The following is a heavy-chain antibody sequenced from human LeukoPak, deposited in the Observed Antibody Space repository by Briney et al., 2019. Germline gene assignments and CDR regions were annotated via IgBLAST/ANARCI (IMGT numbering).Heavy chain of an antibody. J-gene: IGHJ4*02. CDR2: ISDSGHYI. Sequence: GSLRLSFAASGFLFSRYTMSWVRPAPGKGLEWVSSISDSGHYIFYADSVKGRFTFSRDNAKNSVYLQMNSLRVEDTAIYFCARAGQQLVHDYWGQGTLVTLSS. CDR3: ARAGQQLVHDY. CDR1: GFLFSRYT. V-gene: IGHV3-21*01. D-gene: IGHD6-13*01.